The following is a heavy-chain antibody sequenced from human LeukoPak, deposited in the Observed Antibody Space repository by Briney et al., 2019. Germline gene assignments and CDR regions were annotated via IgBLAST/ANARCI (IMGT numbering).Heavy chain of an antibody. Sequence: SETLSLTCTVSGGSISSSSYYWGWIRQPPGKGLEWIGSIHYSGSTYYNPSLKSRVTISVDTTKNQFSLKLSSVTAADTAVYYDARDRALGSGKYYFDYWGQGTLVTVSA. D-gene: IGHD3-16*01. V-gene: IGHV4-39*07. CDR2: IHYSGST. CDR1: GGSISSSSYY. J-gene: IGHJ4*02. CDR3: ARDRALGSGKYYFDY.